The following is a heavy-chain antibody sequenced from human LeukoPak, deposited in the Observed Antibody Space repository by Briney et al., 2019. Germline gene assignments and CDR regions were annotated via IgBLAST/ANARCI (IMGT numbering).Heavy chain of an antibody. D-gene: IGHD3-22*01. J-gene: IGHJ5*02. Sequence: GGSLRLSCAASGFTFSSYAMSWVRQAPGKGLEWVSAISGRGGSTYYADSVKGWFTISRDNSKNTLYLKMNSLRVEDTAVYYCARDAVVSASSIDWAYNRFDPWGQGALVTVSS. CDR2: ISGRGGST. V-gene: IGHV3-23*01. CDR3: ARDAVVSASSIDWAYNRFDP. CDR1: GFTFSSYA.